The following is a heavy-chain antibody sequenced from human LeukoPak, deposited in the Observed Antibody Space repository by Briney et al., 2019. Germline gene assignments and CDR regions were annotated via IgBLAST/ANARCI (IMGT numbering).Heavy chain of an antibody. CDR2: IKHDGSEKQDGSEK. CDR3: ARGPPRGKYYYMDV. D-gene: IGHD1-1*01. CDR1: GFTFSQYW. J-gene: IGHJ6*03. V-gene: IGHV3-7*01. Sequence: GGSLRLSCAASGFTFSQYWMSWVRQAPGEGLEWVANIKHDGSEKQDGSEKNYVDPVKGRFTISRDNAKNSLYLQMNSLTAGDAAVYYCARGPPRGKYYYMDVWGKGTTVTVSS.